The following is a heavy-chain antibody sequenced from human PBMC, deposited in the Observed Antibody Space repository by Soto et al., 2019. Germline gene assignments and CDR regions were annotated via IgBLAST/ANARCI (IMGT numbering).Heavy chain of an antibody. CDR3: VKDSGYQLPDNYFYYGLDV. Sequence: PVGSLRLSCAASGFTFTSHAMHWFRQTPVNGLEWVAAISYDEIDKKYASSVKGRFTVSRDNVKNTLSLQMNSLRPEDTAVYYCVKDSGYQLPDNYFYYGLDVWGQATTVTVSS. V-gene: IGHV3-30*18. CDR1: GFTFTSHA. J-gene: IGHJ6*02. CDR2: ISYDEIDK. D-gene: IGHD2-2*01.